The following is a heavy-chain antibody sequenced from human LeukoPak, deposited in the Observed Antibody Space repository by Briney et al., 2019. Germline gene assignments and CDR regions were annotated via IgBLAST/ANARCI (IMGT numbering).Heavy chain of an antibody. CDR1: GYTLTELS. D-gene: IGHD3-9*01. Sequence: ASVKVSCKVSGYTLTELSMPWVRQAPGEGLEWMGGFDPEDGETIYAQKFQGRVTMTEETSTDTAYMELSSLRSEDTAVYYCATDFHDILTGYPYWGQGTLVTVSS. CDR3: ATDFHDILTGYPY. J-gene: IGHJ4*02. CDR2: FDPEDGET. V-gene: IGHV1-24*01.